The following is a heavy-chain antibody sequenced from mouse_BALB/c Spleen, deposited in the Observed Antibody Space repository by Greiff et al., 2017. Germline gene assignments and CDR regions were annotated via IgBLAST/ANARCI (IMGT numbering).Heavy chain of an antibody. CDR3: ARITAAYFDY. V-gene: IGHV14-3*02. J-gene: IGHJ2*01. CDR2: IDPASGKT. CDR1: GVGVRGTE. D-gene: IGHD1-2*01. Sequence: SWAAAGVGVRGTEMAWVRRRPEQGLEWVGRIDPASGKTKYDPKFQGTATIAAATSSNTAYLQLSSLTSGATAVYYCARITAAYFDYWGQGTTLTVSS.